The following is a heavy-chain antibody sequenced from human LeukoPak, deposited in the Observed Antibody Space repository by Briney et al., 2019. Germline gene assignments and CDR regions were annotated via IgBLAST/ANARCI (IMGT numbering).Heavy chain of an antibody. J-gene: IGHJ3*02. CDR1: GYTFTGYY. D-gene: IGHD2-15*01. CDR2: INPNSGGT. V-gene: IGHV1-2*02. CDR3: AKTGFCSGGSSYSRVEDVFDI. Sequence: ASVKVSCKASGYTFTGYYMHWVRQAPGQGLEWMGWINPNSGGTNYAQKFQGRVTMTRDTSISTAYMELSRLRSDDTAVYYCAKTGFCSGGSSYSRVEDVFDIGGKGTMVTVS.